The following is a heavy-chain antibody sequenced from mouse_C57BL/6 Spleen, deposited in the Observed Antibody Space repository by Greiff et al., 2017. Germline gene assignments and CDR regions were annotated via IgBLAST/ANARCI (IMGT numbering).Heavy chain of an antibody. D-gene: IGHD2-1*01. CDR1: GFTFSSYA. Sequence: EVQVVESGGGLVKPGGSLKLSCAASGFTFSSYAMSWVRQTPEKRLEWVATISDGGSYTYYPDNVKGRFTISRDNAKNNLYLQMSHLKSEDTAMYYCARDGIYGNLFAYWGQGTLVTVSA. CDR2: ISDGGSYT. J-gene: IGHJ3*01. V-gene: IGHV5-4*01. CDR3: ARDGIYGNLFAY.